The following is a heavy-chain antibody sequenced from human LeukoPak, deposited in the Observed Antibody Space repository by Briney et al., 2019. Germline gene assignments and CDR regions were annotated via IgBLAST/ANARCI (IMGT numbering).Heavy chain of an antibody. CDR3: AREGREVGATDY. CDR1: GFTFSSYN. J-gene: IGHJ4*02. D-gene: IGHD1-26*01. Sequence: GGSLRLSCAASGFTFSSYNMNWVRQAPGKGLEWVSYISSSSRTIYYADSVKGRFTISRDNAKNSLYLQMNSLRAEDTAVYYCAREGREVGATDYWGQGTLVTVSS. V-gene: IGHV3-48*01. CDR2: ISSSSRTI.